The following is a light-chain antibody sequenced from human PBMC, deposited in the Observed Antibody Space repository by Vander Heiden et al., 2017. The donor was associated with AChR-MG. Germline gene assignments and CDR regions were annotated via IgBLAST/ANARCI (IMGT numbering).Light chain of an antibody. J-gene: IGLJ3*02. CDR1: NIGSKS. CDR3: QVWDSSSDHPWV. V-gene: IGLV3-21*04. CDR2: YDS. Sequence: SYVPTPPPSVSVAPGKTVRITCGGNNIGSKSVHRYQQKPGQAPVLVIYYDSDRPSGIPERFSGSNSGNTATLTISRVEAGDEADYYCQVWDSSSDHPWVFGGGTKLTVL.